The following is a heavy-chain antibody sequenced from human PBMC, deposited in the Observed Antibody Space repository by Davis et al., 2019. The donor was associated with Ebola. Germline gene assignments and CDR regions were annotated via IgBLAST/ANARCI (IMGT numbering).Heavy chain of an antibody. CDR2: ISGTGGST. J-gene: IGHJ4*02. D-gene: IGHD6-19*01. Sequence: GESLKISCAASGFTFSTYSMSWVRQAPGKGLEWVSGISGTGGSTYYADSVKGRFTISRDNAKNSLYLQMNSLRAEDTAVYYCARVQVVGIAVAGYFDYWGQGTLVTVSS. CDR1: GFTFSTYS. V-gene: IGHV3-21*01. CDR3: ARVQVVGIAVAGYFDY.